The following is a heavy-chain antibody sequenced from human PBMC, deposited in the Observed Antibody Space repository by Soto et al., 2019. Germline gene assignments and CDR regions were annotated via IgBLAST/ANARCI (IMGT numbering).Heavy chain of an antibody. CDR2: ISAYNGNT. Sequence: GASVKVSCKASDYTFTNFGFSWVRQAPGQGLEWMGWISAYNGNTNYARKIQGRVTMTTDTSTNTAYMELRSLRSDDTAAYYCAAYDCSTTSCYWGYFDYWGQGTLVTVSS. V-gene: IGHV1-18*01. J-gene: IGHJ4*02. D-gene: IGHD2-2*01. CDR1: DYTFTNFG. CDR3: AAYDCSTTSCYWGYFDY.